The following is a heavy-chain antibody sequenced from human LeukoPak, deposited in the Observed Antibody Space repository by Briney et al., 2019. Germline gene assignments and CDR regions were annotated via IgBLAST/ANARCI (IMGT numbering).Heavy chain of an antibody. J-gene: IGHJ4*02. Sequence: PSETLSLTCIVPGGSISSYYWSWIRQPPGKGLCWSGYIYYTGSTNYNPSLKSRVTISVDTSKNQLSLKLRSVTAADTALYYCARQDSGTYLNPLDIWGQGTLVTVFS. CDR1: GGSISSYY. D-gene: IGHD1-26*01. CDR3: ARQDSGTYLNPLDI. CDR2: IYYTGST. V-gene: IGHV4-59*08.